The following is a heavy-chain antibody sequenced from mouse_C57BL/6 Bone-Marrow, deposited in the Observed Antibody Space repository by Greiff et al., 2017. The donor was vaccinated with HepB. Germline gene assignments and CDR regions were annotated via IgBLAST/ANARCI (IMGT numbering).Heavy chain of an antibody. Sequence: VQLKESGAELARPGASVKLSCKASGYTFTSYGIRWVKQRTGQGLEWIGEIYPRSGNTYYNEKFKGKATLTADKSSSTAYMELRSLTSEDSAVYFCARWYGSSSWFAYWGQGTLVTVSA. J-gene: IGHJ3*01. D-gene: IGHD1-1*01. CDR3: ARWYGSSSWFAY. V-gene: IGHV1-81*01. CDR2: IYPRSGNT. CDR1: GYTFTSYG.